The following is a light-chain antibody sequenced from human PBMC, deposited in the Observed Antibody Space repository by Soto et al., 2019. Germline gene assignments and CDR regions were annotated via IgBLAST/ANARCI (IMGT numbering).Light chain of an antibody. CDR1: ESVFGY. V-gene: IGKV3-11*01. J-gene: IGKJ5*01. CDR2: DAS. Sequence: EFVLPQSPATLSLSPGDRATLSCRASESVFGYLAWYQHKPGQAPRLLIYDASNRATGVPARFSGSGSGTDFTLTISSLEPEDFAVYYCQQRYRWPPITFGQGTRLEIK. CDR3: QQRYRWPPIT.